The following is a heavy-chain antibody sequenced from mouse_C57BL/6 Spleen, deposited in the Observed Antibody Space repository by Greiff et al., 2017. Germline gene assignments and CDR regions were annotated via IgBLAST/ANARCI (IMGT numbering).Heavy chain of an antibody. CDR2: IYPGDGDT. CDR3: ARGDDYAWFAY. Sequence: VQLVESGAELVKPGASVKISCKASGYAFSSYWMNWVKQRPGKGLEWIGQIYPGDGDTNYNGQFKGKATLTADKSSSTAYMQLSSLTSEDSAVYFCARGDDYAWFAYWGQGTLVTVSA. D-gene: IGHD2-4*01. J-gene: IGHJ3*01. V-gene: IGHV1-80*01. CDR1: GYAFSSYW.